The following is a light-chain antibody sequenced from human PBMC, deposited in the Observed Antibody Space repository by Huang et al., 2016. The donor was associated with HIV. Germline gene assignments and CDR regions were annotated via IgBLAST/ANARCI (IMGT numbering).Light chain of an antibody. J-gene: IGKJ4*01. CDR2: GAS. CDR1: QSVSSN. Sequence: EIVMTQSPATLSVSPGERATLSCRASQSVSSNLAWYQQKPVQPPRLLMYGASTRATGIPARFSGSGSGTEFTLTISSLQSEDFAVYYCQQYNKWLTFGGGTKVEIK. CDR3: QQYNKWLT. V-gene: IGKV3-15*01.